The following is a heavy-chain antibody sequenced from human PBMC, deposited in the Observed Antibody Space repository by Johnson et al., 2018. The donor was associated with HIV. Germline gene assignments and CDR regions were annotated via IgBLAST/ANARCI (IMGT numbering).Heavy chain of an antibody. D-gene: IGHD6-19*01. CDR1: GFTFDDYA. CDR2: IYSGGST. CDR3: ARDLRNSGWSNGFDI. V-gene: IGHV3-66*01. Sequence: VQLVESGGGLVQPGRSLRLSCAASGFTFDDYAMHWVRQAPGKGLEWVSVIYSGGSTYYADSGKGRFTISRDNSKNTLYLQMNSLRAEDTALYYCARDLRNSGWSNGFDIWGQGTMVTVSS. J-gene: IGHJ3*02.